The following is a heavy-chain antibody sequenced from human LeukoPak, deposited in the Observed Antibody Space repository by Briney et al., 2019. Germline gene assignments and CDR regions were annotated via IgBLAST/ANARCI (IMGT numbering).Heavy chain of an antibody. CDR1: GGSISSYY. CDR2: IYYSGST. D-gene: IGHD5-24*01. J-gene: IGHJ4*02. CDR3: ASKRRDGYNAIDY. Sequence: SETLSLTCTVSGGSISSYYWSWIRQPPGKGLEWIGYIYYSGSTNYNPSLKSRVTISVDTSKNQFSLKLSSVTAADTAVYYCASKRRDGYNAIDYWGQGTLVTVSS. V-gene: IGHV4-59*01.